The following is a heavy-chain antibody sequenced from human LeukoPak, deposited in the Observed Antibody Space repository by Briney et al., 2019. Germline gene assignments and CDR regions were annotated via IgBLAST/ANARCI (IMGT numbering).Heavy chain of an antibody. Sequence: SETLSLTCAVYGGSFSGYYWTWIRQPPGKGLEWIGEINHSGSSNYNPSLKSRVTISVDTSKNQFSLKLTSVTAADTAVYYCARARGAEAIDYWGQGNLVTVSS. CDR2: INHSGSS. V-gene: IGHV4-34*01. CDR3: ARARGAEAIDY. J-gene: IGHJ4*01. CDR1: GGSFSGYY. D-gene: IGHD6-25*01.